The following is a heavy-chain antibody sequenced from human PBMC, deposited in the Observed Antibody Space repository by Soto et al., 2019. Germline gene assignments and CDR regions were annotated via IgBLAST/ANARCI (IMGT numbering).Heavy chain of an antibody. CDR3: ARAPHGHGFDY. V-gene: IGHV4-30-2*01. CDR1: GSSIISGAYS. Sequence: PSDTLSLTCVVSGSSIISGAYSWTWGRQPPGKGMEWIGYISDDGNTYCNPSLKRRVTISVDGSENQFSLNLSSVTAADTAVYYCARAPHGHGFDYWGQGTLVTVSS. J-gene: IGHJ4*02. CDR2: ISDDGNT.